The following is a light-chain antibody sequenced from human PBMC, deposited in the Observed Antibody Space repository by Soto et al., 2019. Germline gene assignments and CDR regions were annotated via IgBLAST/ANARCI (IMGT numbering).Light chain of an antibody. Sequence: VMTQTPLSLSVAPGQPASISCRASQSVSSSYLAWYQQKPGQAPRLLIYGASNRATGIPARFSGSGSGTDFTLTISSLEPEDSAIYYCQQRNIWPPVTFGQGTRLEIK. CDR3: QQRNIWPPVT. J-gene: IGKJ5*01. CDR2: GAS. V-gene: IGKV3-11*01. CDR1: QSVSSSY.